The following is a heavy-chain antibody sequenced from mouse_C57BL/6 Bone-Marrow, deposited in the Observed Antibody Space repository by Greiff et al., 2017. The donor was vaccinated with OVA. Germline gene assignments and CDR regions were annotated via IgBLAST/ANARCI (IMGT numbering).Heavy chain of an antibody. CDR2: LDPSDSYT. CDR1: GYTFTSYW. D-gene: IGHD1-1*01. CDR3: ARVHYYYCSSPFAY. Sequence: QVQLQQSGAELVMPGASVKLSCKASGYTFTSYWMHWVKQRPGQGLEWIGELDPSDSYTNYNQKFKGKSTLTVDNSSSTAYMQLSSLTSEDSAVYYCARVHYYYCSSPFAYWGQGTLVTVSA. J-gene: IGHJ3*01. V-gene: IGHV1-69*01.